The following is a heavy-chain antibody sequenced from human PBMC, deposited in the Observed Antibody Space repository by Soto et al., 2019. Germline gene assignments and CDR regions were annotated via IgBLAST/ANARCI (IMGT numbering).Heavy chain of an antibody. V-gene: IGHV3-23*01. CDR1: GFTFSSYA. Sequence: EVQLLESGGGLVQPGGSLRLSCAASGFTFSSYAMSWVGQAQGKGLEWVSAISGSGGSTYYADSVKGRFTISRDNSKNTLYLQMNSLRAEDTAVYYCAKDLDCSSTSCYPDYWGQGTLVTVSS. D-gene: IGHD2-2*01. CDR2: ISGSGGST. CDR3: AKDLDCSSTSCYPDY. J-gene: IGHJ4*02.